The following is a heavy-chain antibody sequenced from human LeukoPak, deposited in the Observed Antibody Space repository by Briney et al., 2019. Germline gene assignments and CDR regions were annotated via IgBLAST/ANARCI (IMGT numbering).Heavy chain of an antibody. V-gene: IGHV3-23*01. CDR3: ASKEL. J-gene: IGHJ1*01. D-gene: IGHD1-26*01. Sequence: GGSRRLSCAASGFTFSSYAMSWVRQIPGKGLECVSIITGGGGVIYYAGSVKGRFTISRDDSTNTLYLQMNSLRAEDTAVYYCASKELGGQGTLVTVS. CDR2: ITGGGGVI. CDR1: GFTFSSYA.